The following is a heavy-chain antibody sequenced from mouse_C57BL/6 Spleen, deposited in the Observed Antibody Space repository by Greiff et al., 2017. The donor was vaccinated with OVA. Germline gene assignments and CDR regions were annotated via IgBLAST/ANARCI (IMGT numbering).Heavy chain of an antibody. Sequence: QVHVKQSGAELARPGATVKMSCKASGYTFTSYTMHWVKQRPGQGLEWIGYINPSSGYTKYNQKFKDKATLTADKSSSTAYMQRSSLTSEDSAVYYCAREGGDGYCAFAYWGQGTLVTVSA. J-gene: IGHJ3*01. CDR3: AREGGDGYCAFAY. CDR1: GYTFTSYT. D-gene: IGHD2-3*01. CDR2: INPSSGYT. V-gene: IGHV1-4*01.